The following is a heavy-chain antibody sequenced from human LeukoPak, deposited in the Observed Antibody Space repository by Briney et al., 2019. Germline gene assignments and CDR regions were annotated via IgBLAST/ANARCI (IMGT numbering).Heavy chain of an antibody. D-gene: IGHD2-15*01. CDR3: TTYCSGDSCSFFDY. CDR1: GYTFTGYY. J-gene: IGHJ4*02. CDR2: INPNSGGT. V-gene: IGHV1-2*02. Sequence: GASVKVSCKASGYTFTGYYMHWVRQAPGQGLEWMGWINPNSGGTNYAQKFQGRVTMTRGTSISTAYMELSRLRSDDTAVYYCTTYCSGDSCSFFDYWGQGTLVTVSS.